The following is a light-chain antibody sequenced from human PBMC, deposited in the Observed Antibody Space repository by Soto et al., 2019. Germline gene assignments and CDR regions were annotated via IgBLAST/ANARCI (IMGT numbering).Light chain of an antibody. CDR1: QSVSSN. CDR3: QQYNNWPSGT. J-gene: IGKJ1*01. Sequence: EIVMTQSPATLSVSPGERATLSCRVGQSVSSNLAWYQQKPGQAPRLLIYGASTRATGNPARFSGSGSGTEFTLTISSLQSEDFAVYYCQQYNNWPSGTFGQGTKVEIK. V-gene: IGKV3-15*01. CDR2: GAS.